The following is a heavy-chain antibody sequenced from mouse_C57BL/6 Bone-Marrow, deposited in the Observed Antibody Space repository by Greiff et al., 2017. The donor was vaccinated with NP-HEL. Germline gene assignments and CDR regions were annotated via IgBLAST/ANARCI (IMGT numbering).Heavy chain of an antibody. V-gene: IGHV1-9*01. D-gene: IGHD2-5*01. Sequence: QVQLQQSGAELMKPGASVQLSCKATGYTFTGYWIEWVKQRPGHGLEWIGEILPGRGSTNYNEKFTGKATFTADTSSNTAYMQLSSLTTDDSAIYYCASDYYSNLDYWGQGTTLTVSS. CDR2: ILPGRGST. CDR3: ASDYYSNLDY. CDR1: GYTFTGYW. J-gene: IGHJ2*01.